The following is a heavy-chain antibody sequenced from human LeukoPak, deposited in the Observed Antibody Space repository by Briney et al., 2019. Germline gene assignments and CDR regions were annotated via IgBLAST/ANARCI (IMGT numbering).Heavy chain of an antibody. CDR1: GFTFSSYG. CDR3: ARVDTAMVTGVFDY. V-gene: IGHV3-30*03. Sequence: PGGSLRLSCAASGFTFSSYGMHWVRQAPGKGLEWVAVISYDGSNKYYADSVKGRFTISRDNSKNTLYLQMNSLRAEDTAVYYCARVDTAMVTGVFDYWGQGTLVTVSS. CDR2: ISYDGSNK. J-gene: IGHJ4*02. D-gene: IGHD5-18*01.